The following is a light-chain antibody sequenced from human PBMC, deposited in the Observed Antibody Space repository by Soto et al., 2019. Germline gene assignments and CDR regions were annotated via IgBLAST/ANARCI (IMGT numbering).Light chain of an antibody. CDR1: QSVGNN. CDR2: DAS. J-gene: IGKJ5*01. CDR3: QQYHNWPIT. V-gene: IGKV3-15*01. Sequence: EIVMTQSLATLSVSPGERTTLSCRASQSVGNNLAWHQQKPGQAPRILMYDASTRATGISARFSGSGSGTEFTLTISSLQSEDFAVYYCQQYHNWPITFGQGTRLEIK.